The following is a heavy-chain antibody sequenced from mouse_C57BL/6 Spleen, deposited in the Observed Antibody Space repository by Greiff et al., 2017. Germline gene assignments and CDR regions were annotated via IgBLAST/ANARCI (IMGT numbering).Heavy chain of an antibody. CDR1: GYTFTSYW. Sequence: QVQLQQPGAELVRPGSSVKLSCKASGYTFTSYWMDWVKQRPGQGLEWIGNIYPSDSETHYNQKFKDKATLTVDKSSSTAYMQRSSLTSEDSAVYYCARFYYSGRSYLAYWGQGTTLTVSS. J-gene: IGHJ2*01. V-gene: IGHV1-61*01. CDR2: IYPSDSET. D-gene: IGHD1-1*01. CDR3: ARFYYSGRSYLAY.